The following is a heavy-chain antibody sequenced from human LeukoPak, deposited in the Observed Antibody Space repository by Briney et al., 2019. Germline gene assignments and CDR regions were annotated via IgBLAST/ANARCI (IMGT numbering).Heavy chain of an antibody. V-gene: IGHV4-59*01. CDR1: GGSISSYY. J-gene: IGHJ4*02. D-gene: IGHD6-19*01. Sequence: PSETLSLTCTVSGGSISSYYWSWTRQPPGKGLGWIGYIYYSGSTNYNPSLKSRVTISVDTPKNQFSLKLSSVTAADTAVYYCARWYSSGWAFDYWGQGTLVTVSS. CDR3: ARWYSSGWAFDY. CDR2: IYYSGST.